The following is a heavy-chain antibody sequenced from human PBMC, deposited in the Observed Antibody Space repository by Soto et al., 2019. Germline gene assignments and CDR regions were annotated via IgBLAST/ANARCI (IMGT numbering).Heavy chain of an antibody. Sequence: GGSLRLSCAGSGFIFSAYWMSWVRHAPGKGLEWVAVISHDGSKTNYADSVKGRVTISRDNSKDTLYLQMNSLKTEVPALFYFTALEDIVVVVAATNAFDIWGQGTMVTVSS. V-gene: IGHV3-33*05. CDR3: TALEDIVVVVAATNAFDI. D-gene: IGHD2-15*01. J-gene: IGHJ3*02. CDR1: GFIFSAYW. CDR2: ISHDGSKT.